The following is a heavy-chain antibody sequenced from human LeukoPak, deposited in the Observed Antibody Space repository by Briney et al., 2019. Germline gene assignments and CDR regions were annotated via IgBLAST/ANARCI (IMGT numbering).Heavy chain of an antibody. J-gene: IGHJ6*03. V-gene: IGHV3-30*14. CDR2: ISYDGSNK. Sequence: GGSLRLSCAASGFTFSSHAIHWVRQAPGKGLEWVAFISYDGSNKYYADSVKGRFTISRDNSKNTLYLQMNSLRAEDTAVYYCARVYYGSGSLYYYYYYMDVWGKGTTVTISS. CDR1: GFTFSSHA. D-gene: IGHD3-10*01. CDR3: ARVYYGSGSLYYYYYYMDV.